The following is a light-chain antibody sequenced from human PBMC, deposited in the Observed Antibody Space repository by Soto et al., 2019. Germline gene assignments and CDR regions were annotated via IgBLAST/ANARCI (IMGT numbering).Light chain of an antibody. Sequence: DIQMTQSPSTLSASVGDRVTITCRASQSISRSLAWYQQKPGKAPNLLIYDSSSLEGGVPSRFSGSGFGTEFPLTITNLQPADFATYCCQQYSDFLISFGPGTTVDFK. V-gene: IGKV1-5*01. CDR2: DSS. CDR3: QQYSDFLIS. CDR1: QSISRS. J-gene: IGKJ3*01.